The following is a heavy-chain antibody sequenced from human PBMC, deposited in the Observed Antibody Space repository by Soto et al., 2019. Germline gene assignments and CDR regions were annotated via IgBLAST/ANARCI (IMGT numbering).Heavy chain of an antibody. CDR2: MNPNSGNT. CDR3: ARGPPSYYDFWSGYRYYYYGMDV. V-gene: IGHV1-8*01. D-gene: IGHD3-3*01. CDR1: GYTVTSYD. J-gene: IGHJ6*02. Sequence: ASVKVSCKASGYTVTSYDINWVRQATGQGLEWMGWMNPNSGNTGYAQKFQGRVTMTRNTSISTAYMELSSLRSEDTAVYYCARGPPSYYDFWSGYRYYYYGMDVWGQGTTVTVSS.